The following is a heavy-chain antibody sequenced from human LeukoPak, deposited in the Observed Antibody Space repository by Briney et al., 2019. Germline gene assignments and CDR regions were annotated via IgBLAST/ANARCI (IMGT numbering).Heavy chain of an antibody. Sequence: GGSLRLSCAASGFTLSSYGMSWVRQAPGKGLEWVSAISGSGGSTYYADSVKGRFTISRDNSKNTLYLQMNSLRAEDTAVYYCAKARDYYDSSGHDYWGQGTLVTVSS. J-gene: IGHJ4*02. CDR1: GFTLSSYG. D-gene: IGHD3-22*01. CDR2: ISGSGGST. V-gene: IGHV3-23*01. CDR3: AKARDYYDSSGHDY.